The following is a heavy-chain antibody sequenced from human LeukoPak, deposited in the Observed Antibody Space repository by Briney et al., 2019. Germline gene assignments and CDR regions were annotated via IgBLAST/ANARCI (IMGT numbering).Heavy chain of an antibody. CDR3: AKVKGSSSWSSLDY. CDR2: ISGSGGST. J-gene: IGHJ4*02. Sequence: SGGSLRLSCAASGFTFSSYAMSWVRQAPGKGLEWVSAISGSGGSTYYADSVKSRFTISRDNSKNTLYLQMNSLRAEDTAVYYCAKVKGSSSWSSLDYWGQGTLVTVSS. V-gene: IGHV3-23*01. D-gene: IGHD6-13*01. CDR1: GFTFSSYA.